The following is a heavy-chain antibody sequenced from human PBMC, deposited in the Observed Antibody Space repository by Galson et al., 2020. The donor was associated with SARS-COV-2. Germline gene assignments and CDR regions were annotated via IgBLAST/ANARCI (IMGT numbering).Heavy chain of an antibody. CDR3: ARSVEKAAAVGY. Sequence: NSGGSLSLSCAASGFTFSDYYMSWIRQAPGKGLEWVSYISSSGSTIYYADSVKGRFTISRDNAKNSLYLQMNSLRAEDTAVYYCARSVEKAAAVGYWGQGTLVTVSS. D-gene: IGHD6-13*01. CDR1: GFTFSDYY. V-gene: IGHV3-11*04. J-gene: IGHJ4*02. CDR2: ISSSGSTI.